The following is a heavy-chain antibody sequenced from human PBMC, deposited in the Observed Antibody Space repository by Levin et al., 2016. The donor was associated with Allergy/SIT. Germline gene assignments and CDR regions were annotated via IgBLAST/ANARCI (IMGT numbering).Heavy chain of an antibody. CDR2: IIPIFGTA. D-gene: IGHD2-2*01. J-gene: IGHJ4*02. Sequence: WVRQAPGQGLEWMGGIIPIFGTANYAQKFQGRVTITADESTSTAYMELSSLRSEDTAVYYCARDSGRLGYCSSTSCVGIDYWGQGTLVTVSS. CDR3: ARDSGRLGYCSSTSCVGIDY. V-gene: IGHV1-69*01.